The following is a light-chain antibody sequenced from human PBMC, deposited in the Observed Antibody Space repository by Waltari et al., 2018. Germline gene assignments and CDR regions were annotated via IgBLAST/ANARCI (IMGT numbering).Light chain of an antibody. J-gene: IGLJ3*02. CDR3: QTGGHGTWV. CDR1: SGHITNV. V-gene: IGLV4-69*01. Sequence: QLELTQSPSASASLGASVKLTCTLSSGHITNVVAWHQQQPQKGPRYLTKVNSDGSHSRGDEIPGRFSGSSSGAERYRTISSLQSEDEADYYCQTGGHGTWVFGGGTKLTVL. CDR2: VNSDGSH.